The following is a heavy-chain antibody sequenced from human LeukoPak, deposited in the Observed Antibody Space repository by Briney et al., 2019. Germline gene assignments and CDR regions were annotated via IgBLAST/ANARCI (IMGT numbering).Heavy chain of an antibody. CDR2: IYHSGST. V-gene: IGHV4-59*12. CDR1: DGSISSYY. D-gene: IGHD6-13*01. Sequence: SETLSLTCTVSDGSISSYYWSWVRQPPGKGLEWIGEIYHSGSTNYNPSLKSRVTISVDKSKNQFSLKLSSVTAADTAVYYCARDAWGSSWSPMDYWGQGTLVTVSS. J-gene: IGHJ4*02. CDR3: ARDAWGSSWSPMDY.